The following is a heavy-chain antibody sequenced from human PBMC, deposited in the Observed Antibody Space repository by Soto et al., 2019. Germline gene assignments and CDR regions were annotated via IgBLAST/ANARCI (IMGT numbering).Heavy chain of an antibody. J-gene: IGHJ4*02. D-gene: IGHD2-15*01. CDR1: GGSISSGDYY. CDR2: IYGSGST. CDR3: AAAPGY. V-gene: IGHV4-30-4*02. Sequence: PSETLSLTCTVSGGSISSGDYYWSWIRQPPGKGLEWIGYIYGSGSTNYNPSLKSRVTISVATSKNHFSLTLPSVTAADTAVYYCAAAPGYWGQGTLVTVSS.